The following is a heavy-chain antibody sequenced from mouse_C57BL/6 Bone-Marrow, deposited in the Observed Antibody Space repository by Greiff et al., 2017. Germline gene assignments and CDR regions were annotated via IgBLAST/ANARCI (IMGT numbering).Heavy chain of an antibody. Sequence: QVQLQQSGAELVKPGASVKISCKASGYAFSSYWMNWVKQRPGKGLEWIGQIYPGDGDTNYNGKFKGKATLTADTSSSTAYMQLSSLTSEDSAVYFCARDTTVVGNYDYWGKGTTLTVSS. J-gene: IGHJ2*01. CDR3: ARDTTVVGNYDY. CDR2: IYPGDGDT. V-gene: IGHV1-80*01. CDR1: GYAFSSYW. D-gene: IGHD1-1*01.